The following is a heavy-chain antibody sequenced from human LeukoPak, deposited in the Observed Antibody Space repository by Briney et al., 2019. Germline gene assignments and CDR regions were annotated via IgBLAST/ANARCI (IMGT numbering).Heavy chain of an antibody. Sequence: GGSLRLSCAASGFTFSSYSMNWVRQAPGKGLEWVSYISSSSRTIYYADSVKGRFTISRDNAKNSLYLQMNSLRAEDTAVYYCARDQVAVAGTYFDYWGQGTLVTVSS. CDR1: GFTFSSYS. CDR3: ARDQVAVAGTYFDY. D-gene: IGHD6-19*01. CDR2: ISSSSRTI. J-gene: IGHJ4*02. V-gene: IGHV3-48*04.